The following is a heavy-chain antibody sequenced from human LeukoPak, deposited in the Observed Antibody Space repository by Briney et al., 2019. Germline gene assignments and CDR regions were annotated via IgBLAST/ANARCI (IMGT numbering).Heavy chain of an antibody. CDR2: INDISTDR. CDR3: AKEVSSSWSH. CDR1: GFTFNNYA. J-gene: IGHJ4*02. Sequence: GGSLRLSRAASGFTFNNYAMSWVRQAPGKGLGWVSGINDISTDRYYADSVRGRFSISRDNSKNTLYLQMNSLRAEDTAVYYCAKEVSSSWSHWGQGTLVTVSS. D-gene: IGHD6-13*01. V-gene: IGHV3-23*01.